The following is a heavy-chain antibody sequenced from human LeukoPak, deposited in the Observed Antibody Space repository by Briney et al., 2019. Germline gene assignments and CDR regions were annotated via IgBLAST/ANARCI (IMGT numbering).Heavy chain of an antibody. CDR3: AKLGSWGALHWFDP. D-gene: IGHD3-16*01. CDR1: GFTFSSYA. CDR2: ISGSGGST. J-gene: IGHJ5*02. V-gene: IGHV3-23*01. Sequence: GGSLRLSCAASGFTFSSYAMSWVRLAPGEGLEWVSAISGSGGSTYYADSVKGRFTISRDNSKNTLYLQMNSLRAEDTAVYYCAKLGSWGALHWFDPWGQGTLIIVSS.